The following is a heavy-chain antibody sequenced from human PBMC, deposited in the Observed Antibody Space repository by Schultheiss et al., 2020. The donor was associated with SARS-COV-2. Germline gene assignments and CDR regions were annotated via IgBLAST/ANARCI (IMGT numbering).Heavy chain of an antibody. CDR2: IKSKTDGGTT. Sequence: GGSLRLSCAASGFTFTSYAMSWVRQAPGKGLEWVGRIKSKTDGGTTDYAAPVKGRFTISRDDSKNTLYLQMNSLKTEDTAVYYCTTGEEGYCSSTSCRYYYYGMDVWGQGTTVTVSS. CDR1: GFTFTSYA. CDR3: TTGEEGYCSSTSCRYYYYGMDV. J-gene: IGHJ6*02. V-gene: IGHV3-15*01. D-gene: IGHD2-2*01.